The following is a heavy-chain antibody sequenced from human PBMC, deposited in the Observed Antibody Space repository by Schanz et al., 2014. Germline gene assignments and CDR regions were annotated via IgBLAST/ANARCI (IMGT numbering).Heavy chain of an antibody. J-gene: IGHJ4*02. Sequence: VQLLESGGGLVQPGGSLRLSCAASGFTFSSYAMSWVRQAPGKGLEWVSAISGSGGTIYYADSVKGRFTISRDNAKNSLYLEMNSLRAEDTALYYCARDRRNADLDYWGQGTLVTVSS. CDR3: ARDRRNADLDY. V-gene: IGHV3-23*01. D-gene: IGHD1-1*01. CDR2: ISGSGGTI. CDR1: GFTFSSYA.